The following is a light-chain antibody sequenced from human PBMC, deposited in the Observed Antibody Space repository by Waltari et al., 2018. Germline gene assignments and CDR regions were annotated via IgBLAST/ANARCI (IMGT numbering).Light chain of an antibody. J-gene: IGLJ1*01. CDR1: SSDVGGYKY. CDR3: SSYTTSNTLV. V-gene: IGLV2-14*03. CDR2: DVS. Sequence: QSALTQPASVSGSPGQSITISCTGTSSDVGGYKYVSWYQQHPGKAPKLMIYDVSNRPSGVSTRFSGSKSGTTASLTISGLQAEDEADFYCSSYTTSNTLVFGTGTNVIFL.